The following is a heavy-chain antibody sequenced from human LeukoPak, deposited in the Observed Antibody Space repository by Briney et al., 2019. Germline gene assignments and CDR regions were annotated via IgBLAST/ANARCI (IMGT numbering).Heavy chain of an antibody. V-gene: IGHV1-46*01. CDR2: INPSGGAT. CDR1: GYTLTSNY. Sequence: ASVKVSCKASGYTLTSNYMHWVRQAPGQGLEWVGIINPSGGATTYTQKLQGRVTMTRDTSTSTVYMELSSLRSEDTAVYYCARDGINSGGYFDYWGQGSLVTVSS. D-gene: IGHD1-26*01. J-gene: IGHJ4*02. CDR3: ARDGINSGGYFDY.